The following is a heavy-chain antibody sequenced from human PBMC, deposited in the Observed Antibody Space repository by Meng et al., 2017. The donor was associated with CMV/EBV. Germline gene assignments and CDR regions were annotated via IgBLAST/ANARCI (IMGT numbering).Heavy chain of an antibody. D-gene: IGHD3-3*01. CDR1: GFTFSSYG. CDR2: IRYDGSNK. V-gene: IGHV3-30*02. J-gene: IGHJ6*02. CDR3: AKLPYDFWSGYYSGYYYYGMDV. Sequence: GGSLRLSCAASGFTFSSYGMHWVRQAPGKGLEWVAFIRYDGSNKYYADSVKGRFTISRDNSKNTLYLRMNSLRAEDTAVYYCAKLPYDFWSGYYSGYYYYGMDVWGQGTTVTVSS.